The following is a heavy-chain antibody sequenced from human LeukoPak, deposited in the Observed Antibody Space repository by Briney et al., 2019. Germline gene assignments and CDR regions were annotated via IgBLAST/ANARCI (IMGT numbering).Heavy chain of an antibody. V-gene: IGHV4-34*01. D-gene: IGHD3-3*01. J-gene: IGHJ4*02. CDR3: AREESTYCPLE. CDR1: GGSFSGYY. CDR2: IYHSGST. Sequence: SETLSLTCAVYGGSFSGYYWSWIRQPPGKGLEWIGEIYHSGSTNYNPSLKSRVTISVDKSKNQFSLKLSSVTAADTAVYYCAREESTYCPLEWGQGTLVTVSS.